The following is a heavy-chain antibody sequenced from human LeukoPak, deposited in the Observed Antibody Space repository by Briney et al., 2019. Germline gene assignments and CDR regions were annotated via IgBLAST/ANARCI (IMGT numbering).Heavy chain of an antibody. Sequence: ASQTLSLTCTVSGGSISSGDYYWSWIRQPPGKGLEWIGYIYYSGSTYYNPSLKSRVTIPVDTSKNQFSLQLDSVTAADTAVYYCASPSTTIIAERRAFDVWGQATMVTVSS. CDR3: ASPSTTIIAERRAFDV. V-gene: IGHV4-30-4*01. D-gene: IGHD3-22*01. J-gene: IGHJ3*01. CDR1: GGSISSGDYY. CDR2: IYYSGST.